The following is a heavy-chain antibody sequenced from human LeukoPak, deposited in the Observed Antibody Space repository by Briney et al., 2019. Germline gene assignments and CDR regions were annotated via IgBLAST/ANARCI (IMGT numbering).Heavy chain of an antibody. D-gene: IGHD3-9*01. Sequence: SETLSLTCAVSGGSISSNHWWSWVRQTPGKGLEWIGEIYHSGSTNYNPSLKSRVTISVDKSKNQFSLKLSSVTAADTAVYYCARDVHPLLTGYYDYWYFDLWGRGTLVTVSS. CDR1: GGSISSNHW. V-gene: IGHV4-4*02. CDR3: ARDVHPLLTGYYDYWYFDL. CDR2: IYHSGST. J-gene: IGHJ2*01.